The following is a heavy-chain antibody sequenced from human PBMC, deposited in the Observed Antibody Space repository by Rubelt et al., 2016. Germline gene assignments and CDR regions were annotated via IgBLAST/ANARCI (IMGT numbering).Heavy chain of an antibody. V-gene: IGHV1-3*01. CDR3: ARKGYGYGMDV. CDR2: INAGNGNT. J-gene: IGHJ6*02. CDR1: GYTLTELS. Sequence: QVQLVQSGAEVKKPGASVKVSCKVSGYTLTELSMHWVRQAPGKGLEWMGWINAGNGNTKYSQKFQGRVTITRDTSASTAYMELSILRSEDTAVYYCARKGYGYGMDVWGQGTTVTVSS. D-gene: IGHD3-16*01.